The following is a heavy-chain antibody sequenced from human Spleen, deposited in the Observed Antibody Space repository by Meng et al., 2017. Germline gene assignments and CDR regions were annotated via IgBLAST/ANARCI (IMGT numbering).Heavy chain of an antibody. CDR1: VWPFSDYD. J-gene: IGHJ4*02. CDR3: ARGPTTMAHDFDY. V-gene: IGHV4-34*01. CDR2: INHSGST. D-gene: IGHD4-11*01. Sequence: VQLHPGGRGPLKPLMTPPLPCLFRVWPFSDYDWSWIRQSPGKGLEWIGEINHSGSTNYNPSLESRATISVDTSQNNLSLKLSSVTAADSAVYYCARGPTTMAHDFDYWGQGTLVTVSS.